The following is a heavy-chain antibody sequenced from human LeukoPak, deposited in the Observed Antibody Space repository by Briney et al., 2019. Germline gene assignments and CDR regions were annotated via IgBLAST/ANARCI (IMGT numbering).Heavy chain of an antibody. Sequence: SETLSLTCGVSGGSIRSGDHHWAWVRQPPGKGLEFIGSLDESGRPYYNRPLKSRVSISGDTSGKQFSLNLTSVTAADTAVYFCARDLGGYPFFMDVWGRGTTVIVSS. CDR3: ARDLGGYPFFMDV. CDR2: LDESGRP. V-gene: IGHV4-39*07. J-gene: IGHJ6*03. CDR1: GGSIRSGDHH. D-gene: IGHD2-15*01.